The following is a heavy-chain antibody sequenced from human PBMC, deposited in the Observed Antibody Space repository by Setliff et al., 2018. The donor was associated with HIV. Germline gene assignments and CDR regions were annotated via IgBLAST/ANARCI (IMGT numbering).Heavy chain of an antibody. V-gene: IGHV3-7*01. D-gene: IGHD3-3*01. J-gene: IGHJ4*02. Sequence: GGSLRLSCAASGFTFSDYWMTWVRQAPGKGLEWVANIKQDGSEKYCVDSVKGRFTISRDNAKNSLYLQMNSLRAEDTAVYYCARGPQYNFWGGYLGLWGRGTLVTVSS. CDR1: GFTFSDYW. CDR3: ARGPQYNFWGGYLGL. CDR2: IKQDGSEK.